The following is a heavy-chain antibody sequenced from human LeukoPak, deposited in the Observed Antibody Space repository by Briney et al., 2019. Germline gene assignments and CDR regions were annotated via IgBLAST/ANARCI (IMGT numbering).Heavy chain of an antibody. CDR3: LPAVAGLFDY. J-gene: IGHJ4*02. V-gene: IGHV4-61*08. CDR2: LYYNGDT. Sequence: PSEALSLTCTVSGGSFIGGSMNDFSWSWIRQPPGKGPQCVATLYYNGDTVYNPSLKSRVTISIDTSKDQFSLRLTSVTAADTAVYYCLPAVAGLFDYWGQGTLVTVSS. D-gene: IGHD6-19*01. CDR1: GGSFIGGSMNDFS.